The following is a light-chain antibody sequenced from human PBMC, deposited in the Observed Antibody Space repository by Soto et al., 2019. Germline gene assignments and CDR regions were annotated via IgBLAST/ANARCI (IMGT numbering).Light chain of an antibody. V-gene: IGKV2-30*01. CDR2: KVS. J-gene: IGKJ2*01. CDR1: QSLAYSDGNTY. CDR3: MQGTHWPPYT. Sequence: DVVMTQSPLSLPVTLGQPASISCRSSQSLAYSDGNTYLNWFQQRPGQSPRRLIYKVSNRDSGVPDRLSGSGSGADITLIIIRVEADDVGVYYCMQGTHWPPYTFGQGTKLEIK.